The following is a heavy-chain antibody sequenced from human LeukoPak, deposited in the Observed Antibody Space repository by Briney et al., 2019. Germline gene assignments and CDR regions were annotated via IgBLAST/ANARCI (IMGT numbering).Heavy chain of an antibody. V-gene: IGHV3-49*04. CDR1: GFTFGDYA. Sequence: PGRSLRLSCTASGFTFGDYAISWVRQAPGKGLEWVGFIRSKAYGGTTEYAASVKGRFTISRDDSKSIAYLQMNSLKTEDTAVYYCTRVSHWGQGPLVTVSS. CDR2: IRSKAYGGTT. CDR3: TRVSH. J-gene: IGHJ4*02.